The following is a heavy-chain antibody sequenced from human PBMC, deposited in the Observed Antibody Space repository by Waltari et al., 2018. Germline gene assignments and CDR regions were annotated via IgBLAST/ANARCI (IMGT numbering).Heavy chain of an antibody. Sequence: EVQLVESGGGLVKPGGSLRLSCEASGFTFSSYSMNWVRQAPGKGLEWGSSISSSSSYIYYADSVKGRFTISRDNAKNSLYLQMNSLRAEDTAVYYCARELRFLEWLLSNWFDPWGQGTLVTVSS. D-gene: IGHD3-3*01. CDR3: ARELRFLEWLLSNWFDP. CDR1: GFTFSSYS. J-gene: IGHJ5*02. CDR2: ISSSSSYI. V-gene: IGHV3-21*01.